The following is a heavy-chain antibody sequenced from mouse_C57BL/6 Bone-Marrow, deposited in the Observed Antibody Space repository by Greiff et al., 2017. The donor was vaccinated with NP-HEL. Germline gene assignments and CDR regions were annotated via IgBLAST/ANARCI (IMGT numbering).Heavy chain of an antibody. CDR3: ARERRGFDV. D-gene: IGHD3-1*01. Sequence: QVQLQQSGAELVRPGASVKLSCKASGYTFTDYYINWVKQRPGQGLEWIARIYPGSGNTYYNEKFKGKATLTADKSSSTAYMELRSLTSEDSAVYFCARERRGFDVWGTGTTVTVSS. J-gene: IGHJ1*03. CDR1: GYTFTDYY. CDR2: IYPGSGNT. V-gene: IGHV1-76*01.